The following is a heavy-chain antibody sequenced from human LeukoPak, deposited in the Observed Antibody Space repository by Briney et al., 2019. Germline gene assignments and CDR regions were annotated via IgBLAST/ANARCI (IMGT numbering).Heavy chain of an antibody. CDR2: ISSSSSYI. CDR3: ARGPRGKYQLLSATLDWFDP. D-gene: IGHD2-2*01. J-gene: IGHJ5*02. CDR1: GFTFSSYS. V-gene: IGHV3-21*01. Sequence: GGSLRLSCAASGFTFSSYSMNWFRQAPGKGLEWVSSISSSSSYIDYADSVKGRFTISRDNAKHSLYLQMNSLRAEDRAVYYCARGPRGKYQLLSATLDWFDPWGQGTLVTGS.